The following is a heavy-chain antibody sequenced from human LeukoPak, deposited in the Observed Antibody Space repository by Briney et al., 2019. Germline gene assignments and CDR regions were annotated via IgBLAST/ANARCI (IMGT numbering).Heavy chain of an antibody. J-gene: IGHJ5*02. CDR2: INHSGST. Sequence: KPSETLSLTCGVYGGSFSGYYWSWIRQPPGKGLEWIGEINHSGSTNYNSSLKSRVTISIDSSKNQFSLKLTSVTAADTAVYYCARDGAVANWFDPWGQGNLDTVSS. CDR3: ARDGAVANWFDP. D-gene: IGHD6-19*01. V-gene: IGHV4-34*01. CDR1: GGSFSGYY.